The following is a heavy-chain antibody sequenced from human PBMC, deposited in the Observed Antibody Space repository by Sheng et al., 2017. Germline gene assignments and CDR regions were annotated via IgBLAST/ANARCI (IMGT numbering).Heavy chain of an antibody. V-gene: IGHV3-66*02. Sequence: EVQLVESGGGLVQPGGSLRLSCAASGFTVSSNYMSWVRQAPGKGLEWVSVIYSGGSTYYADSVKGRFTISRDNSKNTLYLQMNSLRAEDTAVYYCARDSGRYNWNYVGSTFDYWGQGTLVTVSS. J-gene: IGHJ4*02. CDR2: IYSGGST. D-gene: IGHD1-7*01. CDR1: GFTVSSNY. CDR3: ARDSGRYNWNYVGSTFDY.